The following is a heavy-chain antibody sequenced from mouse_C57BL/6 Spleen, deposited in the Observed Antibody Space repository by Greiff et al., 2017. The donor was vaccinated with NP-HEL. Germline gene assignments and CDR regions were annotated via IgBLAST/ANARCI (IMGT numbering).Heavy chain of an antibody. D-gene: IGHD4-1*01. CDR3: ARSGNWGHYYAMDY. CDR1: GYTFTSYW. Sequence: VQLQQPGAELVKPGASVKLSCKASGYTFTSYWMHWVKQRPGQGLEWIGMIHPNSGSTNYNEKFKSKATLTVDKSSSTAYMQLSSLTSEVSAVYYCARSGNWGHYYAMDYWGQGTSVTVSS. CDR2: IHPNSGST. J-gene: IGHJ4*01. V-gene: IGHV1-64*01.